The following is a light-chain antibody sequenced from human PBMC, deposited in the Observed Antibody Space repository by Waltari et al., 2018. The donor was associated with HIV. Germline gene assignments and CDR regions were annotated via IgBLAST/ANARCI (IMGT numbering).Light chain of an antibody. V-gene: IGKV4-1*01. CDR1: QSLLRSSNNLNF. CDR3: QQSFSSPLT. J-gene: IGKJ3*01. Sequence: DIVMTQSPDSLAVSLGARGTINCESSQSLLRSSNNLNFLAWYQQKPGQPPKLLIYWASTRESGVPDRFSGSGSGTDFTLTITSLQLDDFATYFCQQSFSSPLTFGPGTKVDI. CDR2: WAS.